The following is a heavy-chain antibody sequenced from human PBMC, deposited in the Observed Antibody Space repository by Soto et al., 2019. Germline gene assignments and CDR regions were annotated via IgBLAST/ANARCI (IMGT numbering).Heavy chain of an antibody. CDR2: IYYSGNT. CDR3: ARAKGGRAFDY. J-gene: IGHJ4*02. Sequence: SETLSLTCTVSGGSLNSGSHFWSWIRQHPGKGLEWIGYIYYSGNTYYHPSLKSRVSISIDTSKNQFSLNMMSVTAADTAVYYCARAKGGRAFDYWGQGAQVTVSS. D-gene: IGHD6-25*01. V-gene: IGHV4-31*03. CDR1: GGSLNSGSHF.